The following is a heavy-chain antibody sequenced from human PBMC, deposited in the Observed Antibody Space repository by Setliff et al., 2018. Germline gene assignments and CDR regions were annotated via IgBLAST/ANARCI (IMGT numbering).Heavy chain of an antibody. V-gene: IGHV3-23*01. D-gene: IGHD2-15*01. CDR3: AKGNLGYCSGGICYPFDY. J-gene: IGHJ4*02. CDR2: ITGNGGST. Sequence: GGSLRLSCAASGFTFSSYAMSWVRQAPGKVLEWVSAITGNGGSTYYADSVKGRFTISRDNSKNSLYLEMYSLRAEDTAVYYCAKGNLGYCSGGICYPFDYWGQGSLVTVSS. CDR1: GFTFSSYA.